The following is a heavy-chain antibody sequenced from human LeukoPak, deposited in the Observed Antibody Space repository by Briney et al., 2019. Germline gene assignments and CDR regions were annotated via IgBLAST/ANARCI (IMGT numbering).Heavy chain of an antibody. V-gene: IGHV3-48*03. Sequence: PGGSLRLSCAASGFTFSNSEMNWVRRPSGKGLEWVSYISGSNTIYYADSVKGRFTISRDNAKNSLHLQMNNLRAEDTAVYYCARSTPSDFYFDYWGQGTLVTVPS. D-gene: IGHD2-2*01. CDR1: GFTFSNSE. CDR3: ARSTPSDFYFDY. CDR2: ISGSNTI. J-gene: IGHJ4*02.